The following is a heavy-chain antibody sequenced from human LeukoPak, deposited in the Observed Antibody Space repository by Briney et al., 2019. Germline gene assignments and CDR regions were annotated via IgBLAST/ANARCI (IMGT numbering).Heavy chain of an antibody. CDR1: GGSINSDSYQ. J-gene: IGHJ5*02. V-gene: IGHV4-61*02. Sequence: PSQTLSLTCTVSGGSINSDSYQWSWIRQPAGKGMEWIVRSYTSGSTNYNPSLKNRATISVDTSKNQFSLKLTSVTAADTAVYYCARGRGGTYYWYDPWGQGTLVTVSS. CDR3: ARGRGGTYYWYDP. CDR2: SYTSGST. D-gene: IGHD1-26*01.